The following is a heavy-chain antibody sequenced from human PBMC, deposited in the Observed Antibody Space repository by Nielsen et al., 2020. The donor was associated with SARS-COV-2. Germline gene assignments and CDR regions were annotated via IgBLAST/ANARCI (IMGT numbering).Heavy chain of an antibody. Sequence: SETLSLTCAVYGGSFGGYYWSWIRQPPGKGLEWIGEVNYRGGTNYNPSLKSRVTISVDTSKNQFSLKLSSVTAADTAVYYCARGYSSSWYYFDYWGQGTLVTVSS. CDR3: ARGYSSSWYYFDY. V-gene: IGHV4-34*01. CDR1: GGSFGGYY. D-gene: IGHD6-13*01. J-gene: IGHJ4*02. CDR2: VNYRGGT.